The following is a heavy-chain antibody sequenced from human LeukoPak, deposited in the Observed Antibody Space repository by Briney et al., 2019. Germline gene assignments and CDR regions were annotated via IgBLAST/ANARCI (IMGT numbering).Heavy chain of an antibody. Sequence: GASVKVSCKASGYSFTNFGISWVRQAPGQGLEWMGWINADNENANYAQKFQGRLTMTKDTSTNTAYMELRSLRSDDTAVYYCSRDRDDYGAKLLFDYWGQGTLVTVSS. D-gene: IGHD4-23*01. CDR1: GYSFTNFG. CDR2: INADNENA. J-gene: IGHJ4*01. V-gene: IGHV1-18*01. CDR3: SRDRDDYGAKLLFDY.